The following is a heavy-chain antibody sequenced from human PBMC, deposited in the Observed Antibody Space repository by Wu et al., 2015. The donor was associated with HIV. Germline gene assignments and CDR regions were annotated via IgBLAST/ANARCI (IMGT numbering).Heavy chain of an antibody. CDR1: NYTFNNYG. V-gene: IGHV1-69*05. Sequence: QAKLEQSGGEVKKPGASVKVSCKASNYTFNNYGINWVRQAPGQGLEWMGGIIPIFGTANYAQKFQGRVTITTDESTSTAYMELSSLRSEDTAVYYCASSSRDGYSPYYYYGMDVWGQGP. D-gene: IGHD5-24*01. CDR2: IIPIFGTA. CDR3: ASSSRDGYSPYYYYGMDV. J-gene: IGHJ6*02.